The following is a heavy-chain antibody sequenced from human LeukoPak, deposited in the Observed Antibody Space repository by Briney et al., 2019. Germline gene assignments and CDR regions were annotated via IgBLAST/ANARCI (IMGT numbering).Heavy chain of an antibody. J-gene: IGHJ6*03. CDR1: GFTFSSYS. D-gene: IGHD3-10*01. V-gene: IGHV3-48*04. CDR3: ARVGGSYDPIYYMDV. CDR2: ISSSSSTI. Sequence: PGGSLRLSCAASGFTFSSYSMIWVRQAPGKGLEWVSYISSSSSTIYYADSVKGRFTISRDNAKNSLYLQMNSLRAEDTAVYYCARVGGSYDPIYYMDVWGKGTTVTVSS.